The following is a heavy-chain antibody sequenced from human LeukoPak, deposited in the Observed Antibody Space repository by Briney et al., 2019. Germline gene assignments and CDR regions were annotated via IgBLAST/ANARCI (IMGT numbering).Heavy chain of an antibody. J-gene: IGHJ4*02. D-gene: IGHD2-2*01. Sequence: GSLRLSCAASGFTFSSNWMHWVRQAPGKGLEWVAVISYDGRNIHYPDSVKGRFTISRDISTDTLWLQMDSLRTEDTAVYYRAKGPLRGTAAAIDYWGQGTLVTVSS. CDR3: AKGPLRGTAAAIDY. CDR2: ISYDGRNI. V-gene: IGHV3-30*18. CDR1: GFTFSSNW.